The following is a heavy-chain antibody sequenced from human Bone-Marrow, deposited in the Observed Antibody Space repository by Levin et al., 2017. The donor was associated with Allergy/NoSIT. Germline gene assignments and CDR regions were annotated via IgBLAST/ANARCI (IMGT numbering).Heavy chain of an antibody. Sequence: SQTLSLTCTVSGGSISGGDYYWSWIRQPAGKGLEWIGRIYSGGATDYHASFESRVTISLDTSGSQFSLEMTSVTAADTAIYFCARDSGTNWIDRLGMGWFDPWGQGILVTVSS. V-gene: IGHV4-61*02. CDR3: ARDSGTNWIDRLGMGWFDP. J-gene: IGHJ5*02. D-gene: IGHD3-10*01. CDR1: GGSISGGDYY. CDR2: IYSGGAT.